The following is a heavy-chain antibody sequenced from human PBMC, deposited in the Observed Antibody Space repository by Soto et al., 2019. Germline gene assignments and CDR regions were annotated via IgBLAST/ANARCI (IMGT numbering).Heavy chain of an antibody. D-gene: IGHD2-2*01. J-gene: IGHJ4*02. CDR3: AREDSIIIPAVSDF. Sequence: GGSLRLSCTVSGFAFNNYGINWVRQAPGKGLEWVSSISKSDCTYYSDSVKGRFTISRDNAKNSVSLQMNTLRVEDTAAYYCAREDSIIIPAVSDFWGQGTLVTVSS. V-gene: IGHV3-21*01. CDR1: GFAFNNYG. CDR2: ISKSDCT.